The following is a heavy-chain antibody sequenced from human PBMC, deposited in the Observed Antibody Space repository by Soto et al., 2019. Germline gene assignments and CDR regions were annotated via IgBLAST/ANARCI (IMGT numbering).Heavy chain of an antibody. CDR2: VSGLGGGT. J-gene: IGHJ5*02. D-gene: IGHD4-4*01. CDR3: ARDPRNKGLDP. CDR1: GFTFSNFA. V-gene: IGHV3-23*01. Sequence: PGGSLRLSCAASGFTFSNFAMSWVRQAPGKGLEWVSSVSGLGGGTYYADSVRGRFTISRDNSKNTLYLQMNDLRAEDTAIYFCARDPRNKGLDPWGPGTLVTVSS.